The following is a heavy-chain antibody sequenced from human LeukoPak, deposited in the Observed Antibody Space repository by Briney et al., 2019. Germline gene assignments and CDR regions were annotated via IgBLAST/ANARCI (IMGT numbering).Heavy chain of an antibody. CDR3: ARGARALLWFGESLIWFDP. V-gene: IGHV1-69*13. Sequence: SVKVSCKASGGTFSSYAISWVRQAPGQGLEWMGGIIPIFGTANYAQKFQGRVTITADESTSTAYMELSSLRSEDTAVYYCARGARALLWFGESLIWFDPWGQGTLVTVSS. D-gene: IGHD3-10*01. J-gene: IGHJ5*02. CDR1: GGTFSSYA. CDR2: IIPIFGTA.